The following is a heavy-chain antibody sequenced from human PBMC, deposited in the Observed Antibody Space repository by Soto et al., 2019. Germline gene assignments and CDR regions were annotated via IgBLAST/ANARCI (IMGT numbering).Heavy chain of an antibody. V-gene: IGHV4-59*01. D-gene: IGHD6-19*01. Sequence: QVQLQESGPGLVKPSETLSLTCTVSGGSISSYYWSWIRQPPGKGLEWIGYISYSGTTNYNPSLKIRLTISVDTSKNQFSLKLSSVTAADTAVYYCARDQGGGWSNIDYWGQGTLVTVSS. CDR3: ARDQGGGWSNIDY. CDR1: GGSISSYY. CDR2: ISYSGTT. J-gene: IGHJ4*02.